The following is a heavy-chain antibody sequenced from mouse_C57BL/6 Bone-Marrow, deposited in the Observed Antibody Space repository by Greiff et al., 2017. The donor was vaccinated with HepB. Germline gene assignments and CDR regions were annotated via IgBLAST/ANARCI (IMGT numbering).Heavy chain of an antibody. CDR3: ARGDYYGGPYYVDY. D-gene: IGHD1-1*01. CDR1: GYTFTSYG. V-gene: IGHV1-58*01. J-gene: IGHJ2*01. Sequence: VHVKQSGAELVRPGSSVKMSCKTSGYTFTSYGINWVKQRPGQGLEWIGYIYIGNGYTEYNEKFKGKATLTSDTSSSTVYMQLSSLTSEDSAIYYCARGDYYGGPYYVDYWGQGTTLTVSS. CDR2: IYIGNGYT.